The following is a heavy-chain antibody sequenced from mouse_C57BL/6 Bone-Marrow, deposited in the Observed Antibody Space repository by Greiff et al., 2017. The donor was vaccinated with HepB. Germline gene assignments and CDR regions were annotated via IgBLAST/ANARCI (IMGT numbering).Heavy chain of an antibody. J-gene: IGHJ3*01. CDR3: ARFSNYVGWFAY. V-gene: IGHV1-42*01. Sequence: EVKVEESGPELVKPGASVKISCKASGYSFTGYYMNWVKQSPEKSLEWIGEINPSTGGTTYNQKFKAKATLTVDKSSSTAYMQLKSLTSEDSAVYYCARFSNYVGWFAYWGQGTLVTVSA. D-gene: IGHD2-5*01. CDR2: INPSTGGT. CDR1: GYSFTGYY.